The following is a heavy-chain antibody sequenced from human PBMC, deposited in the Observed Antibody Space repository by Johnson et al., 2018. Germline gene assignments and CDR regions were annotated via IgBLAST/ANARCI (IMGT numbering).Heavy chain of an antibody. CDR3: ARELLVEMATGGYFDY. V-gene: IGHV1-69*12. J-gene: IGHJ4*02. Sequence: QVQLVQSGAEVKKPGSSVKVSCKASGDTFSSDSISWVRQAPGQGLEWLGGIIPMLGTTESAQKFHGRVTITADEATSTVFMELSSLRPEDTAVYYCARELLVEMATGGYFDYWGQGTLVTVS. CDR1: GDTFSSDS. D-gene: IGHD5-24*01. CDR2: IIPMLGTT.